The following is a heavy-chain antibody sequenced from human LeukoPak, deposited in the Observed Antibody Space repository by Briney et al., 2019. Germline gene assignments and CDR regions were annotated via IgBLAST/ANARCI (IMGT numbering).Heavy chain of an antibody. D-gene: IGHD4-17*01. V-gene: IGHV4-59*12. CDR2: IYYSGNT. CDR1: GGSISSNY. CDR3: TRDTGTTGEVKFDP. Sequence: SETLSLTCTVSGGSISSNYWSWIRQPPGKGLEWIGYIYYSGNTNYNPSVKSRVTISVDTSKNQFSLKLSSVTAADTAVYYCTRDTGTTGEVKFDPWGQGTLVTVSS. J-gene: IGHJ5*02.